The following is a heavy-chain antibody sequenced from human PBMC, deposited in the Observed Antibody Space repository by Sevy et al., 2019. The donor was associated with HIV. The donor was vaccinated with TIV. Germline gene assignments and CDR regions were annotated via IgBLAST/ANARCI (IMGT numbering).Heavy chain of an antibody. J-gene: IGHJ6*02. D-gene: IGHD3-9*01. CDR1: GFTFTTSG. CDR2: ISYHGRDK. Sequence: GGSLRLSCVVSGFTFTTSGMHWVRQAPGKGLEWVAVISYHGRDKFYADSVKGRSTISRDNSDNILYLHMNSLRTEDTAVYYCAKDFTGYNGMDVWGQGTMVTVSS. V-gene: IGHV3-30*18. CDR3: AKDFTGYNGMDV.